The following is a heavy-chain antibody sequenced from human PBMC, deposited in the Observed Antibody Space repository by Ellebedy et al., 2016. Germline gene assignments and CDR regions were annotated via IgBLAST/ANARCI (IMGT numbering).Heavy chain of an antibody. CDR1: GFSLSTSGTT. D-gene: IGHD4-11*01. Sequence: SGPTLVKPTQTLTLTCTFSGFSLSTSGTTVGWVRQPPGEALEWLAFVYWNDDKRYSPSLKSRLTITKDTSKNQVVLTMTNMDPVDTATYYCAHRTTVTSVDYWGQGTLVTVSS. V-gene: IGHV2-5*01. CDR2: VYWNDDK. J-gene: IGHJ4*02. CDR3: AHRTTVTSVDY.